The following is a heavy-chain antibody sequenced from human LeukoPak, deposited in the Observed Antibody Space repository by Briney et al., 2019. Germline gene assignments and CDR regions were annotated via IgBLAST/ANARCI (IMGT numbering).Heavy chain of an antibody. Sequence: SETLSLTCTVSGGSISSYYWSWIRQPPGKGLEWIGYIHHSGSTNYTPSIKSRVTISVDTSKYQFSLKLSSVTAADTAVYYCARLLKGCSGGSCYYDLDYWAREPWSPSPQ. CDR1: GGSISSYY. CDR2: IHHSGST. D-gene: IGHD2-15*01. J-gene: IGHJ4*02. CDR3: ARLLKGCSGGSCYYDLDY. V-gene: IGHV4-59*08.